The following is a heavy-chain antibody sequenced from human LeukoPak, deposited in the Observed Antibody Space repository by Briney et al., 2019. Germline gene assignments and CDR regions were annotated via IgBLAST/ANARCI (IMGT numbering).Heavy chain of an antibody. D-gene: IGHD4/OR15-4a*01. Sequence: PGGSLRLSCAASGFTFSSYWMHWVRQAPGKGLVWVSRINPDGTTINYADSVRGRFAISRDNAKNTLHLEMNGLRADDTAVYYCARFRAGAGDFWGQGTLVSVSS. CDR2: INPDGTTI. CDR3: ARFRAGAGDF. J-gene: IGHJ4*02. V-gene: IGHV3-74*01. CDR1: GFTFSSYW.